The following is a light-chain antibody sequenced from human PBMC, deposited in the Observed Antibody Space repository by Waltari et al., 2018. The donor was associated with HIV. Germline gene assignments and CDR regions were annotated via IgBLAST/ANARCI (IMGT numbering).Light chain of an antibody. CDR3: CSYACSSTWV. Sequence: QSALTQPASVSGSPGQSITISCTGTSSDVGSYNLVSWYQQHPCKAPKLMVYESSKRPSGVSNRFSGSKSGNTASLTISGLQAEDEADYYCCSYACSSTWVFGGGTKLTVL. V-gene: IGLV2-23*01. J-gene: IGLJ3*02. CDR1: SSDVGSYNL. CDR2: ESS.